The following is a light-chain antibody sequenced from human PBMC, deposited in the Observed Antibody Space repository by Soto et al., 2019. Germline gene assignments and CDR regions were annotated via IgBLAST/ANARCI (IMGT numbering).Light chain of an antibody. CDR2: EVS. CDR3: FSYTSSGTYV. V-gene: IGLV2-14*01. Sequence: QSALTPPASVSGSPGQSITISCTGTSSDVGNYKYVSWYQQYPGKAPKLMIYEVSNRPSGVSNRFSGSKSGNTASLTISGLQAEDETDYYCFSYTSSGTYVFGTGTKVTVL. CDR1: SSDVGNYKY. J-gene: IGLJ1*01.